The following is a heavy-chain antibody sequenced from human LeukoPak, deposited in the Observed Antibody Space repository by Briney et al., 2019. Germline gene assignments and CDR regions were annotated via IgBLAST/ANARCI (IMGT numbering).Heavy chain of an antibody. V-gene: IGHV4-59*01. CDR3: ARASGGNSPY. Sequence: SETLSLTCTVSGGSISSYQWGWIRQPPGKGLEWIGNIYYSGSTNYNPSLKSRVTMSVDTSRNQFSLKLSSVTAADTAVYYCARASGGNSPYWGQGTVITVSS. J-gene: IGHJ4*02. CDR2: IYYSGST. D-gene: IGHD4-23*01. CDR1: GGSISSYQ.